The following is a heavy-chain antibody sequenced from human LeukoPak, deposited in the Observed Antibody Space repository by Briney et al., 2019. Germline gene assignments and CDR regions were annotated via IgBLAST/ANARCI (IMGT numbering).Heavy chain of an antibody. CDR1: GFTFDDYA. V-gene: IGHV3-9*01. J-gene: IGHJ6*02. CDR2: ISWNSGSI. CDR3: AREFSGNPGYYGMDV. D-gene: IGHD3-10*01. Sequence: PGRSLRLSCAASGFTFDDYAMHWVRQAPGKGLEWVSGISWNSGSIGYADSVKGRFTISRDNAKNSLYLQMNSLRSDDTAVYYCAREFSGNPGYYGMDVWGLGTTVTVSS.